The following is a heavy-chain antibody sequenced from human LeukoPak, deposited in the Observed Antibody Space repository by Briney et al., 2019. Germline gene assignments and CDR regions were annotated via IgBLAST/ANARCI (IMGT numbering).Heavy chain of an antibody. CDR3: VRSRSTWFGEILAAFDI. J-gene: IGHJ3*02. CDR2: MSTSDSPI. D-gene: IGHD3-10*01. V-gene: IGHV3-11*04. Sequence: KAGGSLRLSCAASGFTFSDYYMSWIRQAPGKGLEWVSYMSTSDSPIYYTDSVKGRFTISRDNSKNTLYLQINSLRAEDTALYYCVRSRSTWFGEILAAFDIWGQGTKVTVSS. CDR1: GFTFSDYY.